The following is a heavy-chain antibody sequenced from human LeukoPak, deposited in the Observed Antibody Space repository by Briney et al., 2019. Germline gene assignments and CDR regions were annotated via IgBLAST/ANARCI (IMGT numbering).Heavy chain of an antibody. CDR1: GGTFSSYA. J-gene: IGHJ5*02. CDR2: IIPIFGTA. Sequence: SVKVSCKASGGTFSSYAISWVRQAPGQGLEWMGGIIPIFGTANYAQKFQGRVTITTDESTSTAYMELSSLRSEDTAVYYCASGSRVYNWFDPWGQGTLVTVSS. D-gene: IGHD2-15*01. V-gene: IGHV1-69*05. CDR3: ASGSRVYNWFDP.